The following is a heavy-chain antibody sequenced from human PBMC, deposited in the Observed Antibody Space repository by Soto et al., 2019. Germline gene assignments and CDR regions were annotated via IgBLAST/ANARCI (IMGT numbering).Heavy chain of an antibody. CDR3: TRSRNYESYYFAMDV. CDR2: SRDKANSYST. J-gene: IGHJ6*02. CDR1: GFTFSDRY. Sequence: EVQLVESGGGLVQPGGSLRLSCAASGFTFSDRYMDWVRQAPGKGLEWVGRSRDKANSYSTEYAASVKGRFTISRDDSKNSVYLQMNSLKHEDTDVYYCTRSRNYESYYFAMDVWGQGTTVTVSS. D-gene: IGHD4-4*01. V-gene: IGHV3-72*01.